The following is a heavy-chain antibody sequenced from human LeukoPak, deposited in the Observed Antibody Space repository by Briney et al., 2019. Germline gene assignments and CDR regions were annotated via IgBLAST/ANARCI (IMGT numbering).Heavy chain of an antibody. CDR3: ARELVVVAAGFDY. CDR2: ISYDGSNK. V-gene: IGHV3-30-3*01. Sequence: GGSLRLSCAASGFTFSSYAMHWARQAPGKGLEWVAVISYDGSNKYYADSVKGRFTISRDNSKNTLYLQMNSLRAEDTAVYYCARELVVVAAGFDYWGQGTLVTVSS. D-gene: IGHD2-15*01. CDR1: GFTFSSYA. J-gene: IGHJ4*02.